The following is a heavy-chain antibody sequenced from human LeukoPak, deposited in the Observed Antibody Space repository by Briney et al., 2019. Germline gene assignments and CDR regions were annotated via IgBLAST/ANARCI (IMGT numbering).Heavy chain of an antibody. V-gene: IGHV3-7*01. CDR3: ARDSSPRYSGYDWVY. CDR1: GFAFSDYW. D-gene: IGHD5-12*01. J-gene: IGHJ4*02. CDR2: INQDGSQT. Sequence: PGGSLRLSCTTPGFAFSDYWMSWVRQAPGKGLEWLAIINQDGSQTSYVDSVRGRFTVSRDNAKNSLYLQMNSLRADDTAVYYCARDSSPRYSGYDWVYWGRGTLVTVSS.